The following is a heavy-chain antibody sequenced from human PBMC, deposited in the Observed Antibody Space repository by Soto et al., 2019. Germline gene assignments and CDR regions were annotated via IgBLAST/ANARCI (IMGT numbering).Heavy chain of an antibody. V-gene: IGHV4-31*03. CDR2: IYYSGST. CDR1: GGSISSGGYY. J-gene: IGHJ5*02. D-gene: IGHD2-15*01. CDR3: ARGPDGGKTWFDP. Sequence: QVQLQESGPGLVKPSQTLSLTCTVSGGSISSGGYYWSWIRQHPGKGLEWIGYIYYSGSTSYNPSPKSRVTIPVDTSKNQFSLKLSSVTAADTAVYYCARGPDGGKTWFDPWGQGTLVIVS.